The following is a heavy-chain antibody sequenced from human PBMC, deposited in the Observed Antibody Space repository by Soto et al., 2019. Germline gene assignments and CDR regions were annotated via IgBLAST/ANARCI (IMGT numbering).Heavy chain of an antibody. J-gene: IGHJ5*02. V-gene: IGHV3-23*01. Sequence: GGSLRLSCAASGFTFSSYGMSWVRQAPGKGLEWVSGVSGSGGSTYSTDSVKGRFTVSRDNSKNTLYLQMNSLRAEDTALYYCAKEGGGSPHYVLKNWFDPWGQGTLVTVSS. CDR2: VSGSGGST. CDR1: GFTFSSYG. D-gene: IGHD2-15*01. CDR3: AKEGGGSPHYVLKNWFDP.